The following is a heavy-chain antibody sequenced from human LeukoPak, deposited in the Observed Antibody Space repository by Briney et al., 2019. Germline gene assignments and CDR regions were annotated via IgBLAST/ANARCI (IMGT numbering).Heavy chain of an antibody. CDR3: AKRSYSGSYFFDY. D-gene: IGHD1-26*01. CDR2: ISGSGGST. Sequence: PGGSLRLSCAASGFTFSSYAMSWVRQAPGMGLEWVSAISGSGGSTYYADSGKGRFTISRDNSKNTLYLQMNSLRAEDTAVYYCAKRSYSGSYFFDYWGQGTLVTVSS. V-gene: IGHV3-23*01. J-gene: IGHJ4*02. CDR1: GFTFSSYA.